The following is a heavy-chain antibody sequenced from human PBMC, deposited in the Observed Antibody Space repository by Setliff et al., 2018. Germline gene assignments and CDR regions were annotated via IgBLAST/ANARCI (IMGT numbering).Heavy chain of an antibody. Sequence: ASVKVSCKVSGYTLTELSMHWVRQAPGKGLEWMGGFDPEDGETIYAQKFQGRVTMTEDTSTDTAYMELSSLRSEDTAVYYCATVEAITIAAAGTTIFDYWAREPWSPSPQ. V-gene: IGHV1-24*01. CDR2: FDPEDGET. D-gene: IGHD6-13*01. CDR3: ATVEAITIAAAGTTIFDY. CDR1: GYTLTELS. J-gene: IGHJ4*02.